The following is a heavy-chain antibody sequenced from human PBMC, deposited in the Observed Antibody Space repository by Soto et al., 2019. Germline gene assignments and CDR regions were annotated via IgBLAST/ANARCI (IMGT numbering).Heavy chain of an antibody. J-gene: IGHJ6*02. D-gene: IGHD5-18*01. V-gene: IGHV3-33*01. CDR1: GFTFSSYG. Sequence: GGSLRLSCAASGFTFSSYGMHWVRQAPGKGLEWVAVIWYDGSNKYYADSVKGRFTISRDNSKNTLYLQMNSLRAEDTAVYYCARDRSGSQEKDTAMDKTHYYYYGMDVWGQGTTVTVSS. CDR2: IWYDGSNK. CDR3: ARDRSGSQEKDTAMDKTHYYYYGMDV.